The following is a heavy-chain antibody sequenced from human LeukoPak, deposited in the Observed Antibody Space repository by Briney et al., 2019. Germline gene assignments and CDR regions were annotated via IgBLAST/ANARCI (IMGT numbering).Heavy chain of an antibody. Sequence: RASVKVSCKASGYTFTGYYMHWVRQAPGQGLEWMGWINPNSGGTNYAQKLQGRATMTRDTSISTAYMELSRLRSDDTAVYYCAREGSGWYYFDYWGQGTLVTVSS. CDR2: INPNSGGT. V-gene: IGHV1-2*02. D-gene: IGHD6-19*01. J-gene: IGHJ4*02. CDR3: AREGSGWYYFDY. CDR1: GYTFTGYY.